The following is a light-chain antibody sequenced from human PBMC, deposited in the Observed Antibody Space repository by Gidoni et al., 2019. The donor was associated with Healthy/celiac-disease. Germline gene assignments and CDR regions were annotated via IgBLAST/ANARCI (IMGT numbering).Light chain of an antibody. J-gene: IGKJ2*02. Sequence: DIVMTQSPLSLPVTPGEPASIPCRSSQSLLHSNGYNYLDWYLQKPGQSPQLLIYLGSNRASGVPDRFSGSGSGTDFTLKISRVEAEDVGVYYCMQAGTFGQGTKLEIK. CDR1: QSLLHSNGYNY. V-gene: IGKV2-28*01. CDR3: MQAGT. CDR2: LGS.